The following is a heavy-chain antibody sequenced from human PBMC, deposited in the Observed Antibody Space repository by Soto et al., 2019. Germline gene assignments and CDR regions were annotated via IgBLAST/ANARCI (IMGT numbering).Heavy chain of an antibody. CDR3: AATLKGYCSGGSCPRYYYGMDV. D-gene: IGHD2-15*01. J-gene: IGHJ6*02. Sequence: ASVKVSCKASGYTFTRYGISWVRQAPGQGLEWMGWISAYNGNTNYAQKLQGRVTMTTDTSTSTAYMELRSLRSDDTAVYYCAATLKGYCSGGSCPRYYYGMDVWGQGTTVTVSS. CDR1: GYTFTRYG. V-gene: IGHV1-18*01. CDR2: ISAYNGNT.